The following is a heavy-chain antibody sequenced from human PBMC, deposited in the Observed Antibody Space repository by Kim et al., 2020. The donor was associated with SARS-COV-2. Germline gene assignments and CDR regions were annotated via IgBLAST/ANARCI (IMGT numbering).Heavy chain of an antibody. CDR1: GGSVSSGSYY. CDR3: ARSDSRDGYRDLTY. V-gene: IGHV4-61*01. CDR2: IYYSGST. J-gene: IGHJ4*02. D-gene: IGHD5-12*01. Sequence: SETLSLTCTVSGGSVSSGSYYWSWIRQPPGKGLEWIGYIYYSGSTNYNPSLKSRVTISVDTSKNQFSLKLSSVTAADTAVYYCARSDSRDGYRDLTYWGQGTLVTVSS.